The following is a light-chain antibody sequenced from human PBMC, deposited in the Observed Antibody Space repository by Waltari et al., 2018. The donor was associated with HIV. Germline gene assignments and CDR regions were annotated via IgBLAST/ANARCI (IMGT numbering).Light chain of an antibody. Sequence: DTTLTQSPAFMSATPGDKVNISCKASQDIDDDLNWYKQKPGEGVILIIREATNLGPGIPPRFSGSGYGTDFTLTINNIGSEDVAYYFCLQHDKFPHTFGQGTKLEIK. CDR2: EAT. J-gene: IGKJ2*01. V-gene: IGKV5-2*01. CDR3: LQHDKFPHT. CDR1: QDIDDD.